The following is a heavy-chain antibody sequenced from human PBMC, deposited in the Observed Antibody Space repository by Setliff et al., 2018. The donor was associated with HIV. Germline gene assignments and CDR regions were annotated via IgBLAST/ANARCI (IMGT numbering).Heavy chain of an antibody. CDR2: IYYSGST. CDR1: GGSSSSNSYY. V-gene: IGHV4-39*07. CDR3: AREVTSFEAFDL. D-gene: IGHD2-21*02. J-gene: IGHJ3*01. Sequence: PSETLSLTCTVSGGSSSSNSYYWGWIRQPPGKGLEWIGSIYYSGSTYYHPSLKSRVTISVDTSKNQFSLKLSSVTAADTAVYYCAREVTSFEAFDLWGQGTMVTVSS.